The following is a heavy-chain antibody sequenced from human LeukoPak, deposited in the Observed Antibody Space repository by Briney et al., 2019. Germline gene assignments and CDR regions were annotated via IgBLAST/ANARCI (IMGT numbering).Heavy chain of an antibody. CDR3: ARDGLPAASAGYSSGWSDY. D-gene: IGHD6-19*01. J-gene: IGHJ4*02. Sequence: PGGSLRLSCAASGFTFSDYYMSWIRQAPGKGLEWASYISSSGSTIYYADSVKGRFTISRDNAKNSLYLQMNSLRAEDTAVYYCARDGLPAASAGYSSGWSDYWGQGTLLTVSS. V-gene: IGHV3-11*01. CDR1: GFTFSDYY. CDR2: ISSSGSTI.